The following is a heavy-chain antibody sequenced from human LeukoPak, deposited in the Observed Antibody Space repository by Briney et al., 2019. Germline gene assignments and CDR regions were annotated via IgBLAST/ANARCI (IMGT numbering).Heavy chain of an antibody. J-gene: IGHJ4*02. CDR2: ISYDGSNK. CDR3: ARSLYSGYDRKTLDY. D-gene: IGHD5-12*01. CDR1: GFTFSSYA. V-gene: IGHV3-30-3*01. Sequence: GGSLRLSCAASGFTFSSYAMHWVRKAPGKGLEWVAVISYDGSNKYYADSVKGRFTISRDNSKSTLYLQMNSLRAEDTAVYYCARSLYSGYDRKTLDYWGQGTLVTVSS.